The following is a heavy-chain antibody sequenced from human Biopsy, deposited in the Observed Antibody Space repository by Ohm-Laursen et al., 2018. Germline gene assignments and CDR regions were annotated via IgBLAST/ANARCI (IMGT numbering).Heavy chain of an antibody. CDR3: ARSYFWGSYRSPYFDS. CDR2: IGSSGSTI. CDR1: GFTFRTYE. Sequence: SLRLSCAASGFTFRTYEMNWVRQAPGKGLEWVSHIGSSGSTIYYAGSVKGRFTISRDNAKNSLYLQISSLRAEDTAVYYCARSYFWGSYRSPYFDSWGQGTLVAVSS. J-gene: IGHJ4*02. D-gene: IGHD3-16*02. V-gene: IGHV3-48*03.